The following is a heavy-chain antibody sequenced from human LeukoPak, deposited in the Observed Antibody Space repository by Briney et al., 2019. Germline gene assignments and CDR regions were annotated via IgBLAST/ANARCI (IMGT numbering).Heavy chain of an antibody. D-gene: IGHD3-22*01. V-gene: IGHV1-8*01. CDR3: ARDHLDYYDSSGYPSPSDY. CDR1: GYTFTSYD. CDR2: MNPNSGNT. Sequence: ASVKVSCKASGYTFTSYDINWVRQATGQGLEWMGWMNPNSGNTSYAQKFQGRVTMTRDTSTSTVYMELSSLRSEDTAVYYCARDHLDYYDSSGYPSPSDYWGQGTLVTVSS. J-gene: IGHJ4*02.